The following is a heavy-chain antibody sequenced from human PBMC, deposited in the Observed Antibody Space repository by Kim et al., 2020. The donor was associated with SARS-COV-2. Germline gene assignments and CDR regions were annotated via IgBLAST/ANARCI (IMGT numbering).Heavy chain of an antibody. Sequence: GGSLRLSCAASGFTFSSYAMSWVRQAPGKGLEWVSAISGSGGSTYYADSVKGRFTISRDNSKNTLYLQMNSLRAEDTAVYYCAKRGHAAAARPGYFQHWGQGSLVTVSS. CDR2: ISGSGGST. CDR3: AKRGHAAAARPGYFQH. CDR1: GFTFSSYA. V-gene: IGHV3-23*01. D-gene: IGHD6-6*01. J-gene: IGHJ1*01.